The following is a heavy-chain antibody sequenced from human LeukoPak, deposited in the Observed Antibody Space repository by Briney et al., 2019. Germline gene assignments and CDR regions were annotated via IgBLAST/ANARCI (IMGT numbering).Heavy chain of an antibody. CDR2: ISASGTLT. CDR1: GFTFSSYE. Sequence: PGGSLRLSCAASGFTFSSYEMNGVRQAPGKGLEWISYISASGTLTHYADSVEGRFTISRNNAKNSLYLQMNSLRAEDTAVYYCARDGTPIHSSGWVYMDVWGKGTTVTISS. V-gene: IGHV3-48*03. J-gene: IGHJ6*04. D-gene: IGHD6-25*01. CDR3: ARDGTPIHSSGWVYMDV.